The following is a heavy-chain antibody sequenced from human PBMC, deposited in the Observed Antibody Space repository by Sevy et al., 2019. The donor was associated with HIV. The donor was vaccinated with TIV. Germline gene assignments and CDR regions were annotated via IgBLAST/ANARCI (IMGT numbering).Heavy chain of an antibody. D-gene: IGHD1-26*01. V-gene: IGHV3-23*01. J-gene: IGHJ3*02. CDR1: GFTFWNYA. CDR3: AKDLAFIVGDAFDI. CDR2: ISGADDST. Sequence: GGSLRLSCAASGFTFWNYAMTWVRQAPGKGLQWVSAISGADDSTYYADSVKGRFTISRDNSKNTLYLQMNSLRAEDTAVYYCAKDLAFIVGDAFDIWGQGTLVTVSS.